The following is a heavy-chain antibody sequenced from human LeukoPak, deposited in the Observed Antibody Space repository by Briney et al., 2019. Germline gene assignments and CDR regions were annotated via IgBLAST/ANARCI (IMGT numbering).Heavy chain of an antibody. CDR1: GYTFTSYD. Sequence: ASVKVSCKASGYTFTSYDINWVRQATGQGLEWMGWMNPNSGNTGYAQKFQGRVTMTRNTSISTAYMELSSLRSEDTAVYYCARHIVYDSSGPSNWFDPWGQGTLVTVSS. D-gene: IGHD3-22*01. CDR2: MNPNSGNT. V-gene: IGHV1-8*01. CDR3: ARHIVYDSSGPSNWFDP. J-gene: IGHJ5*02.